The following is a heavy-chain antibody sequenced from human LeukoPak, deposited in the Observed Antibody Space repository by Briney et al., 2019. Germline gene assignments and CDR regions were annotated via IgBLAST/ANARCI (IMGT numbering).Heavy chain of an antibody. J-gene: IGHJ6*02. Sequence: PGRSLRLSCAASGFTFDDYAMHWVRQAPGKGLVWVSGVSWNSGSIGYADSVKGRFTISRDNAKKSLYLQMNSLRAEDTALYYCAKDMAEDYSSGYGMDVWGQGTTVTVSS. CDR2: VSWNSGSI. CDR3: AKDMAEDYSSGYGMDV. CDR1: GFTFDDYA. V-gene: IGHV3-9*01. D-gene: IGHD6-19*01.